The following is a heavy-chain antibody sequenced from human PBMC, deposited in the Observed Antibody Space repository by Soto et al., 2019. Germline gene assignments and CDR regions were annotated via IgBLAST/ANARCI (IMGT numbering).Heavy chain of an antibody. Sequence: SETLSLTCTVSGGSISSGGYYWSWIRQHPGKGLEWIGYIYYSGSTYYNPSLKSRVTISLDTSKNQFSLKLSSVTAADTAVYYCARVGSSIAVRTFDYWGQGTLVTVSS. D-gene: IGHD6-6*01. J-gene: IGHJ4*02. CDR1: GGSISSGGYY. V-gene: IGHV4-30-4*08. CDR2: IYYSGST. CDR3: ARVGSSIAVRTFDY.